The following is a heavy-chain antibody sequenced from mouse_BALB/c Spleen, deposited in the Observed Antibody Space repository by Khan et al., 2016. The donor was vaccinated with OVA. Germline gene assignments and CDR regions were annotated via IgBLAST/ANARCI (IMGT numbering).Heavy chain of an antibody. J-gene: IGHJ1*01. CDR1: GFTFSSFG. V-gene: IGHV5-17*02. D-gene: IGHD2-1*01. CDR3: ARSGGNFHWYLDV. CDR2: ISSGSSTI. Sequence: EVKLMESGGGLVQSGGSRKLSCAASGFTFSSFGMHWVRQAPKKGLEWVAYISSGSSTIYYVDTVKGRFTISRDTPKNTLFLQMTSLRSEDTAMYYCARSGGNFHWYLDVWGAGTSVTVSS.